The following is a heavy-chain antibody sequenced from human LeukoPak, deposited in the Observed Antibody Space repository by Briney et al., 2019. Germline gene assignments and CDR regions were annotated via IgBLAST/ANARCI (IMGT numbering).Heavy chain of an antibody. D-gene: IGHD5-12*01. Sequence: SETLSLTCSVSGGSISSSSYYWGWIRQPPGQGLEWVVSVYYSGSTYYNPSLESRVTMSVDTSKNQFSLKLSSVTAADTAVYYCARQPGGYSGPFDYWGQGTLVTVSS. J-gene: IGHJ4*02. CDR3: ARQPGGYSGPFDY. CDR1: GGSISSSSYY. CDR2: VYYSGST. V-gene: IGHV4-39*01.